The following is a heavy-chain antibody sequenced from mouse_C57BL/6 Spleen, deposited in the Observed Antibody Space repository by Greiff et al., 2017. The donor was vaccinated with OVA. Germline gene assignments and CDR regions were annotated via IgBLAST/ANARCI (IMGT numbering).Heavy chain of an antibody. J-gene: IGHJ3*01. V-gene: IGHV1-69*01. D-gene: IGHD1-1*01. Sequence: QVQLQQPGAELVMPGASVKLSCKASGYTFTSYWMHWVKQRPGQGLEWIGEIDPSDSCTTYNQKFKGKATLTVDKSSSTAYMQLSSLTSEDSAVYYCARITMVVANWGQGTLVTVSA. CDR1: GYTFTSYW. CDR3: ARITMVVAN. CDR2: IDPSDSCT.